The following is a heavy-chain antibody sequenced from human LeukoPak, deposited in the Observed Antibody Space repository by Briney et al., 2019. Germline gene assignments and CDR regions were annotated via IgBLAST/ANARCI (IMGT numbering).Heavy chain of an antibody. Sequence: PGGSLRLSCAASGFTFNSYDMNWVRQAPGKGLEWVSYISSSGSTIYYADSVKGRFTISRDNAKSSLYLQMNSLRAEDTAVYYCARAKFGSSIYFDYWGQGTLVTVSS. V-gene: IGHV3-48*04. CDR3: ARAKFGSSIYFDY. J-gene: IGHJ4*02. CDR2: ISSSGSTI. CDR1: GFTFNSYD. D-gene: IGHD6-6*01.